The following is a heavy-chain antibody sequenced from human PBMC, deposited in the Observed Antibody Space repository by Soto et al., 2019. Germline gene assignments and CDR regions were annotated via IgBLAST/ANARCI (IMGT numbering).Heavy chain of an antibody. Sequence: GESLKISCKGSGYSFSSYWIGWVRQMPGKGLEWMGIIYPGDSDTRYSPSFQGLVTISADKYITAAYLQWSSLKASDTAMYYCARNSGRGMKDAFDIWGQGTMVTVSS. CDR2: IYPGDSDT. V-gene: IGHV5-51*01. CDR1: GYSFSSYW. CDR3: ARNSGRGMKDAFDI. D-gene: IGHD2-15*01. J-gene: IGHJ3*02.